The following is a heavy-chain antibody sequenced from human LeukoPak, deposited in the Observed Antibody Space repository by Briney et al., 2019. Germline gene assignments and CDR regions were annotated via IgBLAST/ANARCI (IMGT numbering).Heavy chain of an antibody. D-gene: IGHD1-26*01. J-gene: IGHJ4*02. V-gene: IGHV3-74*03. Sequence: PGGSLRLSCAASGFTFSSYSMNWVRQAPGKGLVWVACINSDGNTPTYADSVKGRFTISRDNAKNTLSLQMNSLRAEDTAVYYCARDGGSYSPQDYWGQGTLVTVSS. CDR2: INSDGNTP. CDR1: GFTFSSYS. CDR3: ARDGGSYSPQDY.